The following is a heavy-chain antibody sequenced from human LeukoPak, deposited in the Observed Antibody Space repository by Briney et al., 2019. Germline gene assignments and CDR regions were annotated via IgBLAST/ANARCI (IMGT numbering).Heavy chain of an antibody. CDR2: ISSNGGST. Sequence: GGSLRLSCAASGFTFSSYAMHWVRQAPGKGLEYVSAISSNGGSTYYANSVKGRFTISRDNSKNTLYLQMGSLRAEDMAVYYCARGSSGSYFQFIDYWGQGTLVTVSS. D-gene: IGHD1-26*01. CDR3: ARGSSGSYFQFIDY. V-gene: IGHV3-64*01. J-gene: IGHJ4*02. CDR1: GFTFSSYA.